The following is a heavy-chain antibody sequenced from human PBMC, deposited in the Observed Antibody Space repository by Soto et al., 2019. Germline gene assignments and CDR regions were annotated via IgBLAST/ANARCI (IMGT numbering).Heavy chain of an antibody. CDR3: AKKRYYYDSSGPPLL. J-gene: IGHJ4*02. D-gene: IGHD3-22*01. CDR1: GFAFSSYA. Sequence: GGSLRLSCAASGFAFSSYAMSWVRQAPGKGLEWVSAISGSGGSTYYADSVKGRFTISRDNSKNTLYLQMNSLRAEDTAVYYCAKKRYYYDSSGPPLLWGQGTLVTVSS. V-gene: IGHV3-23*01. CDR2: ISGSGGST.